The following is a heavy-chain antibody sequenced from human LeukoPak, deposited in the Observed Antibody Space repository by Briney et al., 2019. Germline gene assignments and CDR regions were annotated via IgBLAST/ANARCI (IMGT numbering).Heavy chain of an antibody. CDR3: ARKYSSGWYQTDY. J-gene: IGHJ4*02. CDR2: IYYSGST. V-gene: IGHV4-59*08. Sequence: SETLSLTCTVSGGSISSYYWSWIRQPPGKGLEWIGYIYYSGSTNYNPSLKSRVTISVDTSKNQFSLKLSSVTAADTAVYYCARKYSSGWYQTDYWGQGTLVTVSS. CDR1: GGSISSYY. D-gene: IGHD6-19*01.